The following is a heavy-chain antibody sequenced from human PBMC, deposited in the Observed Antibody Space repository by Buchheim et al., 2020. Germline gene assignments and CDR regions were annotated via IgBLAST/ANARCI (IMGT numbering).Heavy chain of an antibody. CDR1: GFTFSNAW. J-gene: IGHJ4*02. CDR3: TTAEYYYDSSGSDY. Sequence: EVQLVESGGGLVKPGGSLRLSCAASGFTFSNAWMSWVRQAPGKGLEWVGRIKSKTDSGTTDYAAPVKGRFTISRDDSKNTLYLQMNSLKTEDTAVYYCTTAEYYYDSSGSDYWGQGTL. D-gene: IGHD3-22*01. CDR2: IKSKTDSGTT. V-gene: IGHV3-15*01.